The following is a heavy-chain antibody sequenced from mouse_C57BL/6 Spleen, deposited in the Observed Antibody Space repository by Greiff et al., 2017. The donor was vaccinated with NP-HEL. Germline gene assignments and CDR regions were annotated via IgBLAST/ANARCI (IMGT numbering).Heavy chain of an antibody. V-gene: IGHV1-55*01. CDR3: ARGYYDGSSFWYLDV. D-gene: IGHD1-1*01. CDR1: GYTFTSYW. CDR2: IYPGSGST. J-gene: IGHJ1*03. Sequence: QVQLQQPGAELVKPGASVKMSCKASGYTFTSYWITWVKQRPGQGLEWIGDIYPGSGSTNYNEKFKSKSTLTVDTSSRTAYMQLSSLTAEDSAIDYWARGYYDGSSFWYLDVWGKGTTVTVSS.